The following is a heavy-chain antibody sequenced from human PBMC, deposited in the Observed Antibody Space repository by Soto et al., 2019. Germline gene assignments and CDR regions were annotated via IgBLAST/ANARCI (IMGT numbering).Heavy chain of an antibody. CDR3: AKGTAAAGPYYYYGMDG. CDR1: GFTFSSYA. D-gene: IGHD6-13*01. J-gene: IGHJ6*02. Sequence: TGGSLRLSCAASGFTFSSYAMSWVRQAPGKGLEWVSAISGSGGSTYYADSVKGRFTISRDNSKNTLYLQMNSLRAEDTAVYYCAKGTAAAGPYYYYGMDGWGQGTTVTLSS. V-gene: IGHV3-23*01. CDR2: ISGSGGST.